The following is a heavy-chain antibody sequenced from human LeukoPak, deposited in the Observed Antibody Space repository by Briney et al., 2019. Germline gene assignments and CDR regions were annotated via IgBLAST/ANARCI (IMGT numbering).Heavy chain of an antibody. CDR2: IHTTGST. D-gene: IGHD2-15*01. CDR1: VGFTTYDY. Sequence: SETLSLTCSVSVGFTTYDYWNWIRQPAGKAPEWIGRIHTTGSTNYNPSLKSRLTMSLDKSKNQFSLKVTSMTAADTALYYCARGGGNWHFDSWGQGIMVTVSS. CDR3: ARGGGNWHFDS. V-gene: IGHV4-4*07. J-gene: IGHJ4*02.